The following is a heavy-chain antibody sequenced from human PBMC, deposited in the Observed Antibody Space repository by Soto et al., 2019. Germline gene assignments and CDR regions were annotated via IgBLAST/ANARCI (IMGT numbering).Heavy chain of an antibody. J-gene: IGHJ3*02. CDR1: GFTFSSYA. CDR3: ARDLGERIQLWPDAFDI. D-gene: IGHD5-18*01. V-gene: IGHV3-23*01. CDR2: ISGSGGST. Sequence: GSLRLSCAASGFTFSSYAMSWVRQAPGRGLEWVSAISGSGGSTYYADSVKGRFTISRDNAKNSLYLQMNSLRAEDTAVYYCARDLGERIQLWPDAFDIWGQGTMVTVSS.